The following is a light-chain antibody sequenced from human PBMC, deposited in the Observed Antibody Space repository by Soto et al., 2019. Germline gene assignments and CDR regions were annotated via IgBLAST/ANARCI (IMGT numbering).Light chain of an antibody. J-gene: IGLJ1*01. CDR2: EVS. V-gene: IGLV2-14*01. CDR1: SSDVVGYNY. CDR3: SSYTSSSTLV. Sequence: QSVLTQPASVSGSPGQSITISCTGTSSDVVGYNYVSLYQQHPGKAPKLMIYEVSNRPSGVSNRFSGSKSGNTASLTISGLQAEDEADYYCSSYTSSSTLVFGTGTKLTVL.